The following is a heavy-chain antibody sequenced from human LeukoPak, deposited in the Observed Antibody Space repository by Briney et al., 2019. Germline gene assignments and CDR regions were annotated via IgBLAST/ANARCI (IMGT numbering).Heavy chain of an antibody. CDR1: GFTFSSYW. J-gene: IGHJ5*02. Sequence: GGSLRLSCAASGFTFSSYWMHWVRQAPGKGLVWVSRINSDGSSTSYADSVKGRFTISRDNAKNTLYLQMNSLRAEDTAVYYCAREQGGVAAAGNWFDPWGQGTLVTVSS. CDR2: INSDGSST. D-gene: IGHD6-13*01. CDR3: AREQGGVAAAGNWFDP. V-gene: IGHV3-74*01.